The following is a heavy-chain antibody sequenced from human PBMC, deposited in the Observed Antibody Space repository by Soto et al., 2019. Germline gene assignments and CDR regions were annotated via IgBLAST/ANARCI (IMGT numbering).Heavy chain of an antibody. Sequence: QVQLQESGPGLVKPSQTLSLTCTVSGGSISSGGYYWSWIRQHPGKGLEWIGYIYYSGSTYYNPSPKSRVTISVDTSKNQFSLKLRSVTAADTAVYYCARGRSSTSPYPIGYWGQGTLVTVSS. D-gene: IGHD2-2*01. V-gene: IGHV4-31*03. CDR2: IYYSGST. CDR1: GGSISSGGYY. CDR3: ARGRSSTSPYPIGY. J-gene: IGHJ4*02.